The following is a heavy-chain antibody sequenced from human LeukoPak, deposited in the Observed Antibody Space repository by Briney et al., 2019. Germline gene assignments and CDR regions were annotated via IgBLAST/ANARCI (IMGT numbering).Heavy chain of an antibody. CDR1: GWTFSGYY. J-gene: IGHJ5*02. D-gene: IGHD1-26*01. Sequence: SETLSLTCAAYGWTFSGYYWSWVRQPPGKGLEWIGEISHIGSTNYNPSLESRVTISVDTSKNQFSLKLSSVTAADTAVYYCARGRWEVRFDPWGQGTLVTVSS. V-gene: IGHV4-34*01. CDR2: ISHIGST. CDR3: ARGRWEVRFDP.